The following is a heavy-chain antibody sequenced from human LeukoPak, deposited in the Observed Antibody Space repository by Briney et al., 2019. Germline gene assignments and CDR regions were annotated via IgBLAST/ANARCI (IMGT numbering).Heavy chain of an antibody. Sequence: PGGSLRLSCAASGFSLSTYWMSWVRQAPGKGLEWVANIKQDESEKDYVDSVKGRFTISRDNAKNSLYLQMSSLRAEDTAVHYCATYSGAHHKTFDDWGQGTLVTVSS. D-gene: IGHD1-26*01. CDR2: IKQDESEK. V-gene: IGHV3-7*03. CDR3: ATYSGAHHKTFDD. CDR1: GFSLSTYW. J-gene: IGHJ4*02.